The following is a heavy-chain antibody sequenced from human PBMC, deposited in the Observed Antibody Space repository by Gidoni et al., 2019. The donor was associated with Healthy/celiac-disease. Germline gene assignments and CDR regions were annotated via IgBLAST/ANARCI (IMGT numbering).Heavy chain of an antibody. V-gene: IGHV6-1*01. Sequence: QVQLQQSGPGLVKPSQTLSLTCAISGDSVSTNSAAWNWIRQSPSRGLEWLGRTYYRCKWYNDDAVSVKSRITINPDTYKNQFSLQLNSVTAEDTAVYYCARGNYYDSSGYDYWGQGTMVTVSS. CDR1: GDSVSTNSAA. J-gene: IGHJ4*02. D-gene: IGHD3-22*01. CDR3: ARGNYYDSSGYDY. CDR2: TYYRCKWYN.